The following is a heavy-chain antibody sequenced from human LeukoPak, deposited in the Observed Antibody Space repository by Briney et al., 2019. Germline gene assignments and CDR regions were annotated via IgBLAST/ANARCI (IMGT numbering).Heavy chain of an antibody. Sequence: GGSLRLSCAASGFTFSSYGMHWVRQAPGKGLEWVAVISYDGSNKYYADSVKGRFTISRDNSKNTLYLQMNSLRAEDTAVYYCAKMGIYGSGTSTGYWGQGTLVTVSS. CDR1: GFTFSSYG. CDR3: AKMGIYGSGTSTGY. V-gene: IGHV3-30*18. J-gene: IGHJ4*02. CDR2: ISYDGSNK. D-gene: IGHD3-10*01.